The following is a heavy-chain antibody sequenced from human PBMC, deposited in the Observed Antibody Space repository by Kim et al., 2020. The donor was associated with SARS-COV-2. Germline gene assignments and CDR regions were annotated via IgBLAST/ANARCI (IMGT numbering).Heavy chain of an antibody. CDR1: GGSISSSSYY. CDR3: ASQRIYAPLAGDLVGGVDPYYYYYGMDV. Sequence: SETLSLTCTVSGGSISSSSYYWGWIRQPPGKGLEWIGSIYYSGSTYYNPSLKSRVTISVDTSKNQFSLKLSSVTAADTAVYYCASQRIYAPLAGDLVGGVDPYYYYYGMDVWGQGTTVTVSS. V-gene: IGHV4-39*01. CDR2: IYYSGST. D-gene: IGHD3-3*01. J-gene: IGHJ6*02.